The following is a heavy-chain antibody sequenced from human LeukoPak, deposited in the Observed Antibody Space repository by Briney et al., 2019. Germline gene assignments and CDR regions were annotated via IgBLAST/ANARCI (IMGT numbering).Heavy chain of an antibody. CDR3: ARGLGVVTAQSEQPKPRYFDL. CDR1: GYTFISYG. Sequence: ASVNVSCKASGYTFISYGISWVRQAPGQGLEWVGWISGYNGNTNYAQNPEGRVTMNTDTSTSTVYIEMRSLRSDDTAVYYCARGLGVVTAQSEQPKPRYFDLWGRGTQVTVSS. V-gene: IGHV1-18*01. D-gene: IGHD2-21*02. CDR2: ISGYNGNT. J-gene: IGHJ2*01.